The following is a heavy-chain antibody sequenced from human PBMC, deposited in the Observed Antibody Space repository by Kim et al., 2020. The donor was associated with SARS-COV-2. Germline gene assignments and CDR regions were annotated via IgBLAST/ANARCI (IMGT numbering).Heavy chain of an antibody. CDR3: ARGELPEYYYYGMDV. D-gene: IGHD3-10*01. V-gene: IGHV4-34*01. J-gene: IGHJ6*02. Sequence: PALKGRVTIAVDTSKNNVSLNLSSVTAADTAVYYCARGELPEYYYYGMDVWGQGTTVTVSS.